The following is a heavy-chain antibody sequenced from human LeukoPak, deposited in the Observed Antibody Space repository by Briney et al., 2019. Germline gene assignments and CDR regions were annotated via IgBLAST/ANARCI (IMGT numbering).Heavy chain of an antibody. D-gene: IGHD2-15*01. Sequence: SQTLSLTCTVSGGSISNGDYYWSWIRQPPGKGLEWIGYIYYSGSTYYNPSLKSRVTISVDRSKNQFSLKLSSVTAADTAVYYCARSGGTSFSSPFDYWGQGTLVTVSS. J-gene: IGHJ4*02. CDR1: GGSISNGDYY. CDR3: ARSGGTSFSSPFDY. V-gene: IGHV4-30-4*01. CDR2: IYYSGST.